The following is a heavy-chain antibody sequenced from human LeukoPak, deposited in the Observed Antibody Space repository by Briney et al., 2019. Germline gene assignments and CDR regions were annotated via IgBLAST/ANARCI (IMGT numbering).Heavy chain of an antibody. CDR1: GGSISSYY. CDR3: TRRRGGTSSRDY. D-gene: IGHD6-13*01. CDR2: IYYSGSA. J-gene: IGHJ4*02. Sequence: SETLSLTCTVSGGSISSYYWSWIRQPPGKGLEWIGYIYYSGSANYNPSLKSRVTISLDTSKNQFSLRLSSVTAADTSMYHCTRRRGGTSSRDYWGQGTLVTVSS. V-gene: IGHV4-59*08.